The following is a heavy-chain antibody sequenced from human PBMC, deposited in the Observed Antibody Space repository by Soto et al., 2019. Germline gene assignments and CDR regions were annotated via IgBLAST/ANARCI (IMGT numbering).Heavy chain of an antibody. D-gene: IGHD5-18*01. V-gene: IGHV1-46*01. CDR1: GYTFITYY. CDR3: AREVTANARAFHV. Sequence: ASVKVSCKASGYTFITYYMNWVRQAPGQGLEWMGMINPSGGSTSYAQKFQDTATMTRDTSTSTVYMELSSLRSEDTAVYYCAREVTANARAFHVSGQATLVTV. J-gene: IGHJ3*01. CDR2: INPSGGST.